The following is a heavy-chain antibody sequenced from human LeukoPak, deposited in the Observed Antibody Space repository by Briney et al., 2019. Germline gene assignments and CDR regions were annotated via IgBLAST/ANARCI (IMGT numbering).Heavy chain of an antibody. CDR3: AKFETYYDFWSSRSHFDY. CDR2: ISGSGGST. Sequence: GGSLRLSCAASGFTFSSYAMSWVRQAPGKGLEWVSAISGSGGSTYYADPVKGRFTISRDNSKNTLYLQMNSLRAEDTAVYYCAKFETYYDFWSSRSHFDYWGQGTLVTVSS. J-gene: IGHJ4*02. CDR1: GFTFSSYA. D-gene: IGHD3-3*01. V-gene: IGHV3-23*01.